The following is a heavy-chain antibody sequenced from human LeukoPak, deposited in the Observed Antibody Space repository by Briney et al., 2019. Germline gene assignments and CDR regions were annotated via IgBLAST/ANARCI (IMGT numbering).Heavy chain of an antibody. D-gene: IGHD3-10*01. Sequence: PSQTLSLTCTVSGASISTYYWSWIRQPPGKGLECIGYIYYSGSTNYNPSLKSRVTISVDTSKNQFSLKLISVTAADTAVYYCARDSYYGSGTNAFEIWGQGTMVTVSS. J-gene: IGHJ3*02. CDR1: GASISTYY. V-gene: IGHV4-59*01. CDR3: ARDSYYGSGTNAFEI. CDR2: IYYSGST.